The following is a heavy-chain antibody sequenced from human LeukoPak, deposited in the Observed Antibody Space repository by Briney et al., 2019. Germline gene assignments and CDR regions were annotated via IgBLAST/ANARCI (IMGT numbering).Heavy chain of an antibody. Sequence: PGGSLRLSCAASGFTFSSYAMSWVRQDPGRGLEWVSAISGSGGYTWYADSMKGRFTISRDNSKNTLYLQMNSLRAEDTAVYYCAKEPIAVAGTFDYRGQGTLVTVSS. V-gene: IGHV3-23*01. CDR3: AKEPIAVAGTFDY. CDR1: GFTFSSYA. J-gene: IGHJ4*02. D-gene: IGHD6-19*01. CDR2: ISGSGGYT.